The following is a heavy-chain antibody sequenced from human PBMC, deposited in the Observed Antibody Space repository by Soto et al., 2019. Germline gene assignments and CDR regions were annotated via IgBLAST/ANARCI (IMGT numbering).Heavy chain of an antibody. CDR2: IYYSGST. D-gene: IGHD3-22*01. J-gene: IGHJ4*02. CDR1: GGSISSGDYY. Sequence: SETLSLTCTVSGGSISSGDYYWSWIRQPPRKGLEWIGYIYYSGSTYYNPSLKSRVTISVDTSKNQFSLKLSSVTAADTAVYYCARHKRNYYDSSGYSYYFDYWGQGTLVTVSS. V-gene: IGHV4-30-4*01. CDR3: ARHKRNYYDSSGYSYYFDY.